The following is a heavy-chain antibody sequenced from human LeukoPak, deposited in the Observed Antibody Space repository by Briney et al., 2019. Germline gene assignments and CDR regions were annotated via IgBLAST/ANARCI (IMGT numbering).Heavy chain of an antibody. CDR3: ARARQSYFDI. Sequence: SETLSLTCAVYGGSFSGYYWSWIRQPPGKGLEWIGEINHSGSTNYNPSLKSRVTMSVDTSKNQFSLKLSSVTAADTAVYYCARARQSYFDIWGQGTMVTVSS. CDR2: INHSGST. D-gene: IGHD3-10*01. CDR1: GGSFSGYY. J-gene: IGHJ3*02. V-gene: IGHV4-34*01.